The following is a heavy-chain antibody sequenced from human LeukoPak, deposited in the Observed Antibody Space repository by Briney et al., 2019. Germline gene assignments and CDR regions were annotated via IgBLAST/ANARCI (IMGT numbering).Heavy chain of an antibody. V-gene: IGHV4-59*12. CDR1: GGSITNYY. Sequence: SETLSLTCTVSGGSITNYYWSWIRQPPGKGLEWIGFSYYNGNTNYNPSLKSRVTISVDMSKNQFSLKLNSVTAADTAVYYCARDYSGAGTVGATSGYWGQGTLVTVSS. D-gene: IGHD1-26*01. CDR2: SYYNGNT. CDR3: ARDYSGAGTVGATSGY. J-gene: IGHJ4*02.